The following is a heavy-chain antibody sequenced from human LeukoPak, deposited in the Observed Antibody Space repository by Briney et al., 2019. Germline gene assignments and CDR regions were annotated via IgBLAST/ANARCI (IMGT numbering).Heavy chain of an antibody. CDR3: ARSVHGSGWYKDYYYMDV. J-gene: IGHJ6*03. CDR1: GGTFSSYA. D-gene: IGHD6-19*01. CDR2: IIPIFGTA. V-gene: IGHV1-69*13. Sequence: ASVKVSCKASGGTFSSYAISWVRQAPGQGLEWMGGIIPIFGTANYAQKFQGRVTITADESTSTAYMELSSLRSEDTAVYYCARSVHGSGWYKDYYYMDVWGKGTTVTVSS.